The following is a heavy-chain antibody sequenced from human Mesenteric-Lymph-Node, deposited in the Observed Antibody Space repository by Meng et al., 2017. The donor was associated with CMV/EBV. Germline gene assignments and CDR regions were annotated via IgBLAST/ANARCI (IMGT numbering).Heavy chain of an antibody. CDR2: INHSGST. J-gene: IGHJ4*02. CDR3: AGYNGGYAIDY. Sequence: LPCAVYGGSFGGYSWRWIRQPPGKGLEWIGEINHSGSTTYNPSLRSRVTISVDTSKNQLSLKLSSVTAADTAVYYCAGYNGGYAIDYWGQGTLVTVSS. CDR1: GGSFGGYS. V-gene: IGHV4-34*01. D-gene: IGHD5-12*01.